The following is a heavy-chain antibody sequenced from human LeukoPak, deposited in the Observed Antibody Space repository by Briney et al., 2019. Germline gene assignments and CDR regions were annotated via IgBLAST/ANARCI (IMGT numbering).Heavy chain of an antibody. D-gene: IGHD1-1*01. CDR1: RDSFNNYA. CDR2: VVPIVDMT. Sequence: SVKVSCKASRDSFNNYATTWVRQAPGQGLEWMGRVVPIVDMTQYAQKSQGRVTISVDKSTNIVYMELSSLTFADTAVYFCARAAPGRSGSSTLDYWGQGTLVTVS. CDR3: ARAAPGRSGSSTLDY. J-gene: IGHJ4*02. V-gene: IGHV1-69*04.